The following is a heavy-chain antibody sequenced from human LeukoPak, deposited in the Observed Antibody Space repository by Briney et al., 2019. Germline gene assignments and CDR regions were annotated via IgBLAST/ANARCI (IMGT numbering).Heavy chain of an antibody. J-gene: IGHJ4*02. V-gene: IGHV3-9*01. CDR2: ISWNSGSI. D-gene: IGHD4-17*01. CDR3: AKDGDYVGYFDY. CDR1: GFTFDDYA. Sequence: SGGSLRLSCAASGFTFDDYAMHWVRQAPGKGLEWVSGISWNSGSIGYADSVEGRFTISRDNAKNSLYLQMNSLRAEDTALYYCAKDGDYVGYFDYWGQGTLVTVSS.